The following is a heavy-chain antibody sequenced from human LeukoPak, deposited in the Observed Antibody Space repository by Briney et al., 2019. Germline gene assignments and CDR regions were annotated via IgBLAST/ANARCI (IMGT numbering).Heavy chain of an antibody. CDR1: GFTFSSYS. Sequence: GGSLRLSCAASGFTFSSYSMNWVRQAPGKGLEWVSSISSSSSYIYYADSVKGRFTISRDNAKNSLYLQMNSLRAEDTAVYYCARDVASGYGFDYWGQGTLVTVSS. CDR2: ISSSSSYI. CDR3: ARDVASGYGFDY. V-gene: IGHV3-21*01. J-gene: IGHJ4*02. D-gene: IGHD5-12*01.